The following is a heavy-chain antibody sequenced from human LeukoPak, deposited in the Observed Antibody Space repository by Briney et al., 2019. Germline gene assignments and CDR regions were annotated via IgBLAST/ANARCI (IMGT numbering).Heavy chain of an antibody. CDR1: GYTFTGYY. CDR3: ALIVPAAKGHYYYYGMDV. J-gene: IGHJ6*02. V-gene: IGHV1-8*02. Sequence: ASVKVSCKASGYTFTGYYMHWVRQAPGQGLEWMGWINPNSGNTGYAQKFQGRVTMTRNTSISTAYMELSSLRSEDTAVYYCALIVPAAKGHYYYYGMDVWGQGTTVTVSS. D-gene: IGHD2-2*01. CDR2: INPNSGNT.